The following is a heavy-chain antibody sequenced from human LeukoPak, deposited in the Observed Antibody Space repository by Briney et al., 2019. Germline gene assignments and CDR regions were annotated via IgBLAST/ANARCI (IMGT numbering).Heavy chain of an antibody. Sequence: ASVKVSCKASGGTFSSYAMSWVRQAPGQGLEWMGGIIPIFGTANYAQKFQGRVTITTDESTSTAYMELSSLRSEDTAVYYCARGLGDSSGYQYYYMDVWGKGTTVTVSS. J-gene: IGHJ6*03. CDR3: ARGLGDSSGYQYYYMDV. CDR1: GGTFSSYA. CDR2: IIPIFGTA. V-gene: IGHV1-69*05. D-gene: IGHD3-22*01.